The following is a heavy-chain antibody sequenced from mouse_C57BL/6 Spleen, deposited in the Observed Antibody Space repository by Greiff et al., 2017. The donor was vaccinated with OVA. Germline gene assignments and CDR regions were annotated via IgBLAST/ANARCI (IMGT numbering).Heavy chain of an antibody. CDR3: ARQEFIYYYGSTHEGFAY. CDR1: GYTFTDYY. CDR2: INPNNGGT. D-gene: IGHD1-1*01. V-gene: IGHV1-26*01. Sequence: EVQLQQSGPELVKPGASVKISCKASGYTFTDYYMNWVKQSHGKSLEWIGDINPNNGGTSYNQKFKGKATLTVDKSSSTAYMELRSLTSEDSAVYYCARQEFIYYYGSTHEGFAYWGQGTLVTVSA. J-gene: IGHJ3*01.